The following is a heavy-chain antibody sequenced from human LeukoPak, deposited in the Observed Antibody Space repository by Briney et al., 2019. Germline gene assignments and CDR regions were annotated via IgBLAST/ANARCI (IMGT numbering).Heavy chain of an antibody. CDR2: VYHSGST. V-gene: IGHV4-38-2*02. J-gene: IGHJ5*02. CDR1: GYSISSGYY. CDR3: ARGSIVVEVWFDP. D-gene: IGHD1-26*01. Sequence: PSETLSLTCTVSGYSISSGYYWGWIRQPPGKGLEWIGSVYHSGSTYYNPSLKSRVTISVDTSKNQFSLRLTSVTAADTAVYYCARGSIVVEVWFDPWGQGTLVTVSS.